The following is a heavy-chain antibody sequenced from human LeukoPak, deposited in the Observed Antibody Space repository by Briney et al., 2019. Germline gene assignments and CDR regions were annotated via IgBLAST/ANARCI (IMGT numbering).Heavy chain of an antibody. CDR2: IYYSGST. CDR1: GGSISSYY. Sequence: SETLSLTCTVSGGSISSYYWSWIRQPPGKGLERIGYIYYSGSTNYNPSLKSRVTMSVDTSENQFSLTLTSVTAADTAVYYCARGPTTVTRAFDYWGQGTLVTVSS. CDR3: ARGPTTVTRAFDY. J-gene: IGHJ4*02. D-gene: IGHD4-17*01. V-gene: IGHV4-59*12.